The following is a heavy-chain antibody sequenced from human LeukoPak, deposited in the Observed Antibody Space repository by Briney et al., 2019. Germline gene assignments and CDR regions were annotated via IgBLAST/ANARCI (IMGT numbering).Heavy chain of an antibody. CDR3: ARHASGDSSGYYYVGWFDP. V-gene: IGHV4-39*01. CDR2: IYYSGST. CDR1: GGSISSSSYY. D-gene: IGHD3-22*01. J-gene: IGHJ5*02. Sequence: PSETLSLTCTVSGGSISSSSYYWGWIRQPPGKGLEWIGSIYYSGSTYYNPPLKSRVTISVDTSKNQFSLKLSPVTAADTAVYYCARHASGDSSGYYYVGWFDPWGQGTLVTVSS.